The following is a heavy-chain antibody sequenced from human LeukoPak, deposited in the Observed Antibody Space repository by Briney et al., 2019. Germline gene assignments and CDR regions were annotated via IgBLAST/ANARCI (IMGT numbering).Heavy chain of an antibody. J-gene: IGHJ3*02. V-gene: IGHV3-30*14. CDR1: GFTFNNYA. D-gene: IGHD2-2*01. CDR3: ARELGYCSSTSCSDAFDI. Sequence: GGSLRLSCAASGFTFNNYAMHWVRQAPGKGLEWVAVISYDGSNKYYADSVKGRFTISRDNSKNTLYLQMNSLRAEDTAVYYCARELGYCSSTSCSDAFDIWGQGTMVTVSS. CDR2: ISYDGSNK.